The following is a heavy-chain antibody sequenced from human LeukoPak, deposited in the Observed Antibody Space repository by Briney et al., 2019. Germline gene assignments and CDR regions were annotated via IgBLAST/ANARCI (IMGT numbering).Heavy chain of an antibody. CDR2: IGVGSGNT. J-gene: IGHJ5*02. V-gene: IGHV1-58*01. D-gene: IGHD4-11*01. Sequence: SVKVSCKASGFTFSSSAVQWVRQARGQRFEWIGWIGVGSGNTNYAERFQDRVTITRDMSTSTTYMELSSLRSEDTAVYYCAADHDYSLSYDSYGPLDARGQGTLVTVSS. CDR1: GFTFSSSA. CDR3: AADHDYSLSYDSYGPLDA.